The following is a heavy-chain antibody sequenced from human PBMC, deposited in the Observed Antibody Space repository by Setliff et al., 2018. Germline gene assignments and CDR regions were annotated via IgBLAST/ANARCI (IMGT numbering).Heavy chain of an antibody. V-gene: IGHV4-39*01. CDR2: IYDSGSR. Sequence: PSETLSLTCTVSGGSVSNGGFSWGWLRQAPGKGLEWIGNIYDSGSRNYNAALKSRIIITRDTPRNQISLRLTSVTAADTAVYYCGRGFSRIEGWGNWFDPWGQGILVTVSS. CDR3: GRGFSRIEGWGNWFDP. J-gene: IGHJ5*02. D-gene: IGHD2-15*01. CDR1: GGSVSNGGFS.